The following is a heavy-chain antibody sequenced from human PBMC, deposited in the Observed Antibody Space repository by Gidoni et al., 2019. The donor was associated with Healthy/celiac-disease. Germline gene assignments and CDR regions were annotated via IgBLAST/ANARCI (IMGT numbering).Heavy chain of an antibody. CDR3: AKDQVTYYDFWSGPGLGFDY. V-gene: IGHV3-23*01. CDR1: GFPFSRSA. J-gene: IGHJ4*02. D-gene: IGHD3-3*01. CDR2: ISGSGGRT. Sequence: VQLLESVGGLVQPWGSLILSCAASGFPFSRSAMSWVRQAPGKGLEWVSAISGSGGRTYYADSVKGRFTISRDNSKNTLYLQMNSLRAEETAVYYCAKDQVTYYDFWSGPGLGFDYWGQGTLVTVSS.